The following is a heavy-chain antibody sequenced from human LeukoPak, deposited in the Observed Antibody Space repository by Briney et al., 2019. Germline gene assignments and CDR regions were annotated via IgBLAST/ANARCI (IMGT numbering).Heavy chain of an antibody. Sequence: GGSLRLSCAASGFTFSSYWMSWVRQAPGKGLEWVANIKQDGSEKYYVDSVKGRFTISRDNAKNSLYLQMNSLRAEDTALYYCAKDIRSWYVPAFDYWGQGTLVTVSS. CDR2: IKQDGSEK. CDR3: AKDIRSWYVPAFDY. J-gene: IGHJ4*02. CDR1: GFTFSSYW. V-gene: IGHV3-7*03. D-gene: IGHD6-13*01.